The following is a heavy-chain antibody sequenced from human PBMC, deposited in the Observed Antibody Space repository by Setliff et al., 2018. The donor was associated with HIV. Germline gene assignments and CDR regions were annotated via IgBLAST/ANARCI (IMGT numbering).Heavy chain of an antibody. CDR1: GYTFTSYA. CDR3: ARGENPHYYYYMDV. V-gene: IGHV1-3*01. CDR2: INAGNGNT. Sequence: ASVKVSCKASGYTFTSYAMHWVRQAPGQRLEWMGWINAGNGNTKYSQKFQGRVTITRDTSASTAYMELSSLRSEDTAVYYCARGENPHYYYYMDVWGKGTTVTVS. J-gene: IGHJ6*03.